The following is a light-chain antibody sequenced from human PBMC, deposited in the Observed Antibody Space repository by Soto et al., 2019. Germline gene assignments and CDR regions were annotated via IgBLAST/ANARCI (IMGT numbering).Light chain of an antibody. CDR3: QQRSQWPPMT. CDR1: QSVSSN. V-gene: IGKV3-11*01. J-gene: IGKJ5*01. Sequence: EILMTQSPATLSVSPGERATLSCRASQSVSSNLAWYQQKPGQAPRLLIYDASIRATGVPARFSGSGSGTDFSLTISSLEPEDVAVYYCQQRSQWPPMTFGQGTRLEIK. CDR2: DAS.